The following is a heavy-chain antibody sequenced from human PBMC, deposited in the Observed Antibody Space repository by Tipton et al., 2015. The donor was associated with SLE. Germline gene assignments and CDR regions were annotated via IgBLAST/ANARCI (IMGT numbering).Heavy chain of an antibody. J-gene: IGHJ3*02. CDR2: TYYRSRWYT. CDR3: ARALTATRDHDALDI. V-gene: IGHV6-1*01. CDR1: GDSVSSNSAT. D-gene: IGHD5-12*01. Sequence: GLVKPSQTLSLTCAISGDSVSSNSATWNWLRQSPSRGLEWLGRTYYRSRWYTDYAVSVKSRITINSDTSKNQFSLQLNSVTPEDTALYFCARALTATRDHDALDIWGQGTMVTVYS.